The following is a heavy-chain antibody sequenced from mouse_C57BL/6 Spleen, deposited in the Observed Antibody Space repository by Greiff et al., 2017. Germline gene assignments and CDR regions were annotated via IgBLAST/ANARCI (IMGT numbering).Heavy chain of an antibody. CDR3: ARPYGNYRYFDV. V-gene: IGHV1-64*01. Sequence: QVQLKQPGAELVKPGASVKLSCKASGYTFTSYWMHWVKQRPGQGLEWIGMIHPNSGSTNYNEKFKSKATLTVDKSSSTAYMQLSSLTSEDSAVYYCARPYGNYRYFDVWGTGTTVTVSS. CDR2: IHPNSGST. J-gene: IGHJ1*03. D-gene: IGHD2-1*01. CDR1: GYTFTSYW.